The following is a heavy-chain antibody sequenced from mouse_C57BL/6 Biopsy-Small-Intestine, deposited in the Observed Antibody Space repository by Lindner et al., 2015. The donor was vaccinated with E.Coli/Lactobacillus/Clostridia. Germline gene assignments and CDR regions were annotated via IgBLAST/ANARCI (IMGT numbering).Heavy chain of an antibody. CDR1: GYSFTGYF. V-gene: IGHV1-20*01. CDR3: ARGVYYGSRGYWYFDV. Sequence: VQLQESGPELVKPGDSVKISCKASGYSFTGYFMNWVMQSHGKSLEWIGRINPYNGDTFYNQKFKGKATLTVDKSSSTAHMELRSLTSEDSAVYYCARGVYYGSRGYWYFDVWGTGTTVTVSS. J-gene: IGHJ1*03. CDR2: INPYNGDT. D-gene: IGHD1-1*01.